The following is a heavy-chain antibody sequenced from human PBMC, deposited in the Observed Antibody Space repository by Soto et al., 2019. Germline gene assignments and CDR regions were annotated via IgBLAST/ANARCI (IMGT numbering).Heavy chain of an antibody. CDR3: TSAVADCSGGSCYSYYYMDV. D-gene: IGHD2-15*01. V-gene: IGHV3-73*01. CDR1: GFTFSGSA. J-gene: IGHJ6*03. Sequence: EVQLVESGGGLVQPGGSLKLSCAASGFTFSGSAMHWVRQASGKGLEWVGRIRSKANSYATAYAASVKGRFTISRDDSNNTAYLQMNSLKTEDTAVYYCTSAVADCSGGSCYSYYYMDVWGKGTTVTVSS. CDR2: IRSKANSYAT.